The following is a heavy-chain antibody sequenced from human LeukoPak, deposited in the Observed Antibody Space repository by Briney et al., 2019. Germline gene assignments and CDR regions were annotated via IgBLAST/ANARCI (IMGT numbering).Heavy chain of an antibody. V-gene: IGHV3-30-3*01. CDR2: ISDDGSNE. Sequence: GGSLRLSCAASGFTFSTYAMHWVRQAPGKGLEWVAVISDDGSNEYYADSVKGRFTISRDNSKNTLYLQMNSLRAEDTAVYYCARGGHKVRGVMWWFDPWGQGTLVTVSS. CDR1: GFTFSTYA. CDR3: ARGGHKVRGVMWWFDP. J-gene: IGHJ5*02. D-gene: IGHD3-10*01.